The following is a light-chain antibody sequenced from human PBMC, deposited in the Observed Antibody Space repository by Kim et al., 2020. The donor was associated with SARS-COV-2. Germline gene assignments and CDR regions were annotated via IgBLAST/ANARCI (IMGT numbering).Light chain of an antibody. J-gene: IGLJ2*01. CDR1: SSDVGRHNR. Sequence: SINLSCTGTSSDVGRHNRVSWYQQYPGKAPKLMTYEGTRRPSGVSNRFSGSKSGNTASLTISGLQAADEADYYCCLYVGNATSDVRFGGGTKVTVL. CDR2: EGT. CDR3: CLYVGNATSDVR. V-gene: IGLV2-23*01.